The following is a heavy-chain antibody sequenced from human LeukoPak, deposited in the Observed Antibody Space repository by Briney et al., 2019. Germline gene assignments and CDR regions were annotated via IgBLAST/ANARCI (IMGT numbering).Heavy chain of an antibody. CDR2: INPNGGGT. Sequence: GASVKVSCKASGYTFTGFYMHWVRQAPGQGLEWMGRINPNGGGTNYAQKFQGRVTMTRDTSISTAYMELTRLTSDDTAVYYCARANIIVVPFLDVWGQGTTVTVSS. D-gene: IGHD2-2*01. CDR3: ARANIIVVPFLDV. J-gene: IGHJ6*02. CDR1: GYTFTGFY. V-gene: IGHV1-2*06.